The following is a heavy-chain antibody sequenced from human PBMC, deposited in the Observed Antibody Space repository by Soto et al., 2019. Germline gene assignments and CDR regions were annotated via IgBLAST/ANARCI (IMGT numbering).Heavy chain of an antibody. CDR3: ATSRWGGSWLRAENWFDP. D-gene: IGHD1-26*01. CDR2: ISAYNGNT. CDR1: GYTFTSCG. V-gene: IGHV1-18*04. Sequence: ASVKVSCKASGYTFTSCGISWVRQAPGQGLEWMGWISAYNGNTNYAQKLQGRVTMATDTSTSTAYMELRSLRSDDTAVYYCATSRWGGSWLRAENWFDPWGQGTLVTVSS. J-gene: IGHJ5*02.